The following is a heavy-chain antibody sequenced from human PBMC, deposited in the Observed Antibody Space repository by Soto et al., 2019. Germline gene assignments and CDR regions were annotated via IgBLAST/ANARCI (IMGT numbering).Heavy chain of an antibody. D-gene: IGHD4-17*01. CDR3: AGSRNVAEFNDYGGNYHGFDI. CDR2: IIPMFGTP. V-gene: IGHV1-69*01. CDR1: GGSVNSHA. J-gene: IGHJ3*02. Sequence: QVQLEQSGAEVKKAGSSEKVSCKAFGGSVNSHAISWVRQAPGQGLEWMGGIIPMFGTPPYAQKFQAGVTISAEESTSTVYLELSSLRSEDTAVYYCAGSRNVAEFNDYGGNYHGFDIWGQGTMVTVSS.